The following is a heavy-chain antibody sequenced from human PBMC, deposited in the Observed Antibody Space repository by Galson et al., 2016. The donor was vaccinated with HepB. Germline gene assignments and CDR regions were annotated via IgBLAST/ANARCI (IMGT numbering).Heavy chain of an antibody. CDR1: GYTFTNSA. V-gene: IGHV1-3*01. D-gene: IGHD1-26*01. CDR3: ARDSRTEWDSSPPPLDP. CDR2: VNAGSGHT. Sequence: SVKVSCKASGYTFTNSAIHWVRQAPGQGLEWMGWVNAGSGHTKFSQNFQGRVTITRDTSASTAYMELSSLRSEDTAVYYCARDSRTEWDSSPPPLDPWGQGTLVTVSS. J-gene: IGHJ5*02.